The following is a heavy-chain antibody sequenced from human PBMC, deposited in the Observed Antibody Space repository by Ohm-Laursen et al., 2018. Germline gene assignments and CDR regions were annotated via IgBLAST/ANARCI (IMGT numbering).Heavy chain of an antibody. J-gene: IGHJ4*02. CDR2: IYYSGST. CDR1: GGSISSYY. D-gene: IGHD4-11*01. CDR3: ARGGPTVTAYHSLDY. V-gene: IGHV4-59*01. Sequence: GTLSLTCNVSGGSISSYYWSWIRQPPGKELEWIGYIYYSGSTNYNPSLNSRVTISVDTSENQFSLKLNSVTAADTAVYYCARGGPTVTAYHSLDYWGQGTLVTVSS.